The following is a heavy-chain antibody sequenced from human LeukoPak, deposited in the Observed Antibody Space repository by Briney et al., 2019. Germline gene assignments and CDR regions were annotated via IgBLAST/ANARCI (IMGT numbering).Heavy chain of an antibody. Sequence: PGGSLKLSCAASGFTFSGSAMHWVRQASGKGLEWVVRIRSKANSYATAYAASVKGRFTISRDDSKNTAYLQMNSLKTEDTAVYYCTRQEYYDILTGQPVDYWGQGTLVTVSS. J-gene: IGHJ4*02. CDR3: TRQEYYDILTGQPVDY. V-gene: IGHV3-73*01. CDR2: IRSKANSYAT. CDR1: GFTFSGSA. D-gene: IGHD3-9*01.